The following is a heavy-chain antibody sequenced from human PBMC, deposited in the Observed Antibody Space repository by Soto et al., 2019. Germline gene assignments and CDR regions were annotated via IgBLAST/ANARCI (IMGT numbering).Heavy chain of an antibody. V-gene: IGHV3-11*01. CDR1: GFTFSDYY. J-gene: IGHJ6*03. CDR2: ISSSGSTI. D-gene: IGHD3-10*01. CDR3: ARDALWFGDFLYYYYYMDV. Sequence: PGGSLRLSCAASGFTFSDYYMSWIRQAPGKGLEWVSYISSSGSTIYYADSVKGRFTISRDNAKNSLYLQMNSLRAEDTAVYYCARDALWFGDFLYYYYYMDVWGKGTTVTVSS.